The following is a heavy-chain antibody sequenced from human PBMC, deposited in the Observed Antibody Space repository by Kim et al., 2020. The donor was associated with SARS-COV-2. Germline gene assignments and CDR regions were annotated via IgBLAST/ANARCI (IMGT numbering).Heavy chain of an antibody. CDR1: GFTFSDSA. Sequence: GGSLRLSCGASGFTFSDSAMHWVRRASGKGLEWVGLIISKVNVYATAYSASVRGRFTISRDDSRNTAYLQMNSLKTEDTAVYYCTRVPGTTLAFWVAFDIWSPGTMVAVSS. V-gene: IGHV3-73*01. CDR3: TRVPGTTLAFWVAFDI. D-gene: IGHD1-1*01. CDR2: IISKVNVYAT. J-gene: IGHJ3*02.